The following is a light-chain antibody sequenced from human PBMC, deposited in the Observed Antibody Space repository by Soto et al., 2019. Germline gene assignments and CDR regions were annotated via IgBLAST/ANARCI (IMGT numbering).Light chain of an antibody. CDR1: ESIATW. CDR2: DAS. V-gene: IGKV1-5*01. Sequence: DVHMTQSPSTLSASVGDRVTITCRASESIATWLAWYQQKPGKAPKLLIYDASRLESGVPSRFSGGGSGTEFTLTSSGLQPDDFATYYCHQYNSYVGQGTRLEI. CDR3: HQYNSY. J-gene: IGKJ2*01.